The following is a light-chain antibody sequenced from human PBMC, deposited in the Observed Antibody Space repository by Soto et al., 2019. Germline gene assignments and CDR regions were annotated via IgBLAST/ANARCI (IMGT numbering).Light chain of an antibody. CDR1: QTISNA. CDR2: GAS. J-gene: IGKJ4*01. Sequence: EVVMTQSPAPVSLSPGEGVTLSCRASQTISNALAWYQQKPGQAPRLLIYGASTMATGVPARFSGGGSGTEFTLTISSLQSEDFAFYYCQQNNKWPPVTFGGGTKVEIK. CDR3: QQNNKWPPVT. V-gene: IGKV3-15*01.